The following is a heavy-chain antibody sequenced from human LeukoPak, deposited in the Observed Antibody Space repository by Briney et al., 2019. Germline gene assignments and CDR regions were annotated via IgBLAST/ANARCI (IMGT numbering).Heavy chain of an antibody. CDR2: INHSGST. Sequence: PSETLSLTCAVYGGSFSGYYWSWLRQPPGKGLEWIGEINHSGSTNYNPSLKSRVTISVDTSKNQFSLKLSSVTAADTAVYYCARITSGYDFDYWGQGTLVTVSS. D-gene: IGHD5-12*01. CDR3: ARITSGYDFDY. J-gene: IGHJ4*02. V-gene: IGHV4-34*01. CDR1: GGSFSGYY.